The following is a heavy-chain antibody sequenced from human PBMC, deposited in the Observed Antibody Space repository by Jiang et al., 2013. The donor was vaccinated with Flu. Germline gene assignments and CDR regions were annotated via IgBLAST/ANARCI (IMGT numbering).Heavy chain of an antibody. CDR1: GFTFSTYG. CDR3: ARDSQSGAIDF. Sequence: VQLVESGGGLVQPGRSLRLSCVASGFTFSTYGMHWVRQAPGKGLEWVAVIWYDGSNKYYADSVKGRFTISRDNSKNTVYLQMNSLRAEDTAVYYCARDSQSGAIDFWGQGPWSPSP. D-gene: IGHD4/OR15-4a*01. J-gene: IGHJ4*02. V-gene: IGHV3-33*01. CDR2: IWYDGSNK.